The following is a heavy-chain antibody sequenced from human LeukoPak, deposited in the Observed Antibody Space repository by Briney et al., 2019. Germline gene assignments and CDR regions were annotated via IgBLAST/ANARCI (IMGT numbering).Heavy chain of an antibody. CDR3: SRERITKVRGGNDKRFDP. D-gene: IGHD3-10*01. V-gene: IGHV4-30-2*01. CDR1: GGSISSGGYS. CDR2: IYHSGST. Sequence: SQTLSLTCAVSGGSISSGGYSWSWIRQPPGKGLEWIGYIYHSGSTYYNPSLKSRVTISVDRSKNQFSLKLSSVTGADTAVDFCSRERITKVRGGNDKRFDPWGQGTLVTVSS. J-gene: IGHJ5*02.